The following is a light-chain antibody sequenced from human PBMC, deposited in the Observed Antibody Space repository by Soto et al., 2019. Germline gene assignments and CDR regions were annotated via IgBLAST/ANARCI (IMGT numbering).Light chain of an antibody. CDR3: YQYCSFSVT. CDR2: DVS. CDR1: KRISGW. Sequence: IQMTRSPSTRCASVGDTVPVACQASKRISGWRAWHQRKAGKAPKLLIYDVSALKRGVPQRFSGSCTGTEFTLTTSSXQPEDFGTYYCYQYCSFSVTCGQGTKVDIK. J-gene: IGKJ1*01. V-gene: IGKV1-5*01.